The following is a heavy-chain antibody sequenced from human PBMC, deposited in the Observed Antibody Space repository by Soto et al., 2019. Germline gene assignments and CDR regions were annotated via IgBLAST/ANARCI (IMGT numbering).Heavy chain of an antibody. Sequence: EVQLLESGGGLVQPGGSLRLSCAASGFTFSSYAMSWVRQAPGKGLEWVSAISGSGGSTYYAASVKGRFTISRDNSKNTLYLQMNSLRAEDTAVYYCAKVMGYCSSTSCPDDAFDIWGQGTMVTVSS. CDR3: AKVMGYCSSTSCPDDAFDI. CDR2: ISGSGGST. J-gene: IGHJ3*02. CDR1: GFTFSSYA. D-gene: IGHD2-2*01. V-gene: IGHV3-23*01.